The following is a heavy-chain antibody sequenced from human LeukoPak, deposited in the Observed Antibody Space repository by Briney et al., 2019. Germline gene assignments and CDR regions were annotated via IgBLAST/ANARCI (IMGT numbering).Heavy chain of an antibody. Sequence: GGSLRLSCAASGFTFSSYGMHWVRQAPGKGLEWVAVIWNDGSNKYYADSVKGRFTISRDNSKNTLYLQMNSLRAEDTAVYYCARGSSGWALYYFDYWGQGNPVTVSS. CDR1: GFTFSSYG. D-gene: IGHD6-19*01. CDR2: IWNDGSNK. J-gene: IGHJ4*02. CDR3: ARGSSGWALYYFDY. V-gene: IGHV3-33*01.